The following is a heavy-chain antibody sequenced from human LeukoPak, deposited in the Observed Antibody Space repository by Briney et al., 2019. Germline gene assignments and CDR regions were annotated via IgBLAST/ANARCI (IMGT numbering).Heavy chain of an antibody. Sequence: GGSLRLSCAASGFTFSSNYMSWVRQAPGKGLEWVSVIYSGGSTYYADSVKGRFTISRDNSKNTLYLQMNSLRAEDTAVYYCARDHDDGDYFFDYWGQGTLVTVSS. J-gene: IGHJ4*02. V-gene: IGHV3-66*01. CDR1: GFTFSSNY. CDR2: IYSGGST. CDR3: ARDHDDGDYFFDY. D-gene: IGHD4-17*01.